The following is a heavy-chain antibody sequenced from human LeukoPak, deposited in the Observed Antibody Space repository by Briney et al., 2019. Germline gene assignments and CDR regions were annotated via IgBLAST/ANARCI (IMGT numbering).Heavy chain of an antibody. CDR1: GFTFSSYA. V-gene: IGHV3-23*01. CDR2: ISGSGGST. J-gene: IGHJ6*03. D-gene: IGHD2-2*01. CDR3: AKAGYCSSTSCYWGYYYYMDV. Sequence: GGSLRLSCAASGFTFSSYAMSWVRQAPGKGLEWVSAISGSGGSTYYADSVKGRFTISRDNSKNTLYLQMNSLRAEDMAVYYCAKAGYCSSTSCYWGYYYYMDVWGKGTTVTVSS.